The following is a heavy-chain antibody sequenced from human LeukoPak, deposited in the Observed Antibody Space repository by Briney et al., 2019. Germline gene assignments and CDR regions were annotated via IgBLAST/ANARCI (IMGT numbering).Heavy chain of an antibody. Sequence: SETLSLTCTVSGGSISSGTYYWSWIRQHPGKGLEWIVYIYYNGNTYYNPSLKSRLTISADTSKNQFSLKLSSVTAADTAVYYCARAGFYYDSSGLLDHWGQGTLVTVSS. CDR3: ARAGFYYDSSGLLDH. CDR1: GGSISSGTYY. CDR2: IYYNGNT. D-gene: IGHD3-22*01. J-gene: IGHJ4*02. V-gene: IGHV4-31*03.